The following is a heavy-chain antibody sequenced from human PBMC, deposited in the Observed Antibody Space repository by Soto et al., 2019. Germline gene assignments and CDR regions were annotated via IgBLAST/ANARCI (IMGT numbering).Heavy chain of an antibody. D-gene: IGHD3-3*01. CDR3: ARTPTLRFLEWFSLPNMDV. CDR2: INPKSGGT. J-gene: IGHJ6*04. Sequence: ASVKVSCKTSGYSFTGYSVHWVRQAPGHGPEWMGWINPKSGGTKYAQKFQGRVTMTRDTSISTVFMELSRVTSDDTAVYYCARTPTLRFLEWFSLPNMDVWGEGTTVTVSS. V-gene: IGHV1-2*02. CDR1: GYSFTGYS.